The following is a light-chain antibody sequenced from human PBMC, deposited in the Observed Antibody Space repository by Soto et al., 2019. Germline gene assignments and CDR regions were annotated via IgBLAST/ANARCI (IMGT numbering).Light chain of an antibody. CDR2: DVT. CDR1: RSDIGVYNY. Sequence: QSALTQPASVSGSPGQSTTISCTGTRSDIGVYNYVSWYQHHPGKAPILLIYDVTSRPSGVSNRFSGSKSGNTASLTISGLQAEDEADYYCSSYTGSSALVVFGGGTKLTVL. J-gene: IGLJ2*01. CDR3: SSYTGSSALVV. V-gene: IGLV2-14*03.